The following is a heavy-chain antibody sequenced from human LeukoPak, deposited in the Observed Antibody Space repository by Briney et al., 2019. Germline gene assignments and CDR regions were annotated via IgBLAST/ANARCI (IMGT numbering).Heavy chain of an antibody. V-gene: IGHV1-2*02. CDR3: ARRRGLYGSGSYYNHYMDV. J-gene: IGHJ6*03. CDR2: INPNSGGT. Sequence: ASVKVSCKTSGYTFTGYYMHWVRQAPGQGLEWMGWINPNSGGTNYAQKFQGRATMTRDTSISTAYMELSRLRSDDTAVYYCARRRGLYGSGSYYNHYMDVWGKGTTVTVSS. CDR1: GYTFTGYY. D-gene: IGHD3-10*01.